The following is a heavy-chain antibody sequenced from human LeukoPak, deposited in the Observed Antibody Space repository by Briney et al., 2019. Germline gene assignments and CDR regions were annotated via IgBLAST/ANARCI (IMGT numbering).Heavy chain of an antibody. CDR1: GFTFSSYA. Sequence: PGGSLRLSCAASGFTFSSYAMSWVRQAPGKGLEWVSAIIGSGGSTYYADSVKGRFTISRDNSKNTLYLQMNSLRAEDTAVYYCAKQYDILPGYFAWGQGTLVTASS. CDR2: IIGSGGST. J-gene: IGHJ5*02. CDR3: AKQYDILPGYFA. V-gene: IGHV3-23*01. D-gene: IGHD3-9*01.